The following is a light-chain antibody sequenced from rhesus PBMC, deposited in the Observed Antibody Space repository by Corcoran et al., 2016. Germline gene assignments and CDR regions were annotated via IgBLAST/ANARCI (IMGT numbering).Light chain of an antibody. CDR1: QSVGSY. V-gene: IGKV3-40*03. CDR2: RAY. CDR3: QQYNDLLPT. J-gene: IGKJ1*01. Sequence: EIVMTQSPATLSLSPGETATLSCRASQSVGSYLAWYQQTPGQAPKLLDPRAYFRATGILDRLSGSGSRTDFTLPMISLEPDDVGVYHGQQYNDLLPTFGQGTKVEIK.